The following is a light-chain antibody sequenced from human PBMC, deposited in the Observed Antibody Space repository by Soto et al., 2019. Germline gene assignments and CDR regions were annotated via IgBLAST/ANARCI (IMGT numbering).Light chain of an antibody. J-gene: IGKJ5*01. Sequence: EVVMTQSPATLSVSPGERATLSCRASRSVSSNLAWYQQKGGQAPRLLIYGASTRATGIPARFSGSGSGTEFTLTISSLQSEDFAVYYCQQYNIWPPITFGQGTRLEN. CDR2: GAS. CDR1: RSVSSN. CDR3: QQYNIWPPIT. V-gene: IGKV3-15*01.